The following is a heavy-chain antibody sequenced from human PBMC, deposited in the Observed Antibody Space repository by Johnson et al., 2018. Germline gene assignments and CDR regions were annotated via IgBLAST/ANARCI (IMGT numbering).Heavy chain of an antibody. CDR3: ARDLATVVTGGMDV. J-gene: IGHJ6*02. Sequence: QVQLQESGPGLVKPSETLSLTCTVSGGFITNYYWSWIRQPPGKGLEWIGYVYYSGSATYNPSLESRVTISVYLSKNQFSLKLTSVTAAYPAVYYCARDLATVVTGGMDVWGQGTTVTVSS. CDR1: GGFITNYY. D-gene: IGHD4-23*01. V-gene: IGHV4-59*01. CDR2: VYYSGSA.